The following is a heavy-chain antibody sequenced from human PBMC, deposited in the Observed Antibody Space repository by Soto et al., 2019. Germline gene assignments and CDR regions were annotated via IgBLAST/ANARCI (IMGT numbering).Heavy chain of an antibody. Sequence: ASVKVSCKASGYTFTSYDINWVRQATGQGLEWMGWMNPNSGNTGYAQKFQGRVTMTRNTSISTAYMELSSLRSEDTAVYYCARGSGYDSYYYHYMDVWGKGTTVTVSS. CDR3: ARGSGYDSYYYHYMDV. J-gene: IGHJ6*03. D-gene: IGHD5-12*01. CDR1: GYTFTSYD. CDR2: MNPNSGNT. V-gene: IGHV1-8*01.